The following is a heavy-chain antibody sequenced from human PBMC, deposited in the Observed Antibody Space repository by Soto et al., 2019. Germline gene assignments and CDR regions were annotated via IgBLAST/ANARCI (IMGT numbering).Heavy chain of an antibody. CDR3: ARGWGSIFDY. V-gene: IGHV4-34*01. J-gene: IGHJ4*02. D-gene: IGHD7-27*01. Sequence: QVQLQQWGAGLLKPSETLSLTCAVYGGSFSGYYWNWIRQPPGKGLEWIGEINHSRSTNYNPSLKSRVTISVATSKNQFSLKLSSVTAADTAVYYCARGWGSIFDYWGQGTLVTVSS. CDR2: INHSRST. CDR1: GGSFSGYY.